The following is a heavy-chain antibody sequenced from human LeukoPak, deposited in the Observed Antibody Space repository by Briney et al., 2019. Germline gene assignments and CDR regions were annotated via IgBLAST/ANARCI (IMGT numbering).Heavy chain of an antibody. Sequence: GGSLRLSCAASGCTFSSYWMSWVRQAPGKGLEWVAVISYDGSNKDYADSVKGRFTISRDNTKNTLFLQMNSLRAGNTAVYYCAKEVRGDAFDIWGQGTMVTVSS. J-gene: IGHJ3*02. CDR2: ISYDGSNK. CDR3: AKEVRGDAFDI. D-gene: IGHD3-16*01. V-gene: IGHV3-30*18. CDR1: GCTFSSYW.